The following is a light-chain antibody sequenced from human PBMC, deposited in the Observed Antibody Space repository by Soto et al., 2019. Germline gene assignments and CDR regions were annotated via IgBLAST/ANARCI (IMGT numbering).Light chain of an antibody. CDR2: ANN. J-gene: IGLJ2*01. CDR1: SSNIGSPFD. V-gene: IGLV1-40*01. CDR3: QSFDSRLSAPV. Sequence: QSALTQPPSVSGAPGQRVTISCTGNSSNIGSPFDVHWYQHLPGTAPRLLIYANNNRPSGVPDRFSGSKSGTSASLAITGLQGDDEADYYCQSFDSRLSAPVFGGGTKVTVL.